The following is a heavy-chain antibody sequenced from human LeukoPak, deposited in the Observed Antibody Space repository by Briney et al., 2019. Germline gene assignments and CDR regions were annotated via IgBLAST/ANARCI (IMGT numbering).Heavy chain of an antibody. CDR3: ARHPPVVTPKVWFDP. CDR2: IYTSGST. CDR1: GGSISSGSYY. V-gene: IGHV4-61*02. Sequence: SQTLSLTCTVSGGSISSGSYYWSWIRQPAGKGLEWIGRIYTSGSTNYNPSLKSRVTISVDTSKNQFSLKLSSVTAADTAVYYCARHPPVVTPKVWFDPWGQGTLVTVSS. J-gene: IGHJ5*02. D-gene: IGHD4-23*01.